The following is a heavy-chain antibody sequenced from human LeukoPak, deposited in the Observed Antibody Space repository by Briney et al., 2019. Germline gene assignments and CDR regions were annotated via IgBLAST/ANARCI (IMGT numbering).Heavy chain of an antibody. D-gene: IGHD5-18*01. V-gene: IGHV3-64D*09. CDR1: GFTFSSSA. CDR2: ISSNGGNT. J-gene: IGHJ4*02. CDR3: VLSTTMVTYFDY. Sequence: GGSLRLSCSGSGFTFSSSAMHWVRQAPGKGLEYVSSISSNGGNTYYADSVKGRFTISRDNSKNTLYLQMSSLRAEDTAVYYCVLSTTMVTYFDYWGQGTLVTVSS.